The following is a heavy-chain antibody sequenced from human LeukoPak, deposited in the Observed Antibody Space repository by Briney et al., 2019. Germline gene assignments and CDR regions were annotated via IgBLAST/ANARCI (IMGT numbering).Heavy chain of an antibody. V-gene: IGHV1-18*01. Sequence: GASVKVSCKASGYTFTSYGISWVRQAPGQGLEWMGWISAYNGNTNYAQKLQGRVATTTDTSTSTAYMELRSLRSDDTAVYYCARVYSNYITDTNYGMDVWGQGTTVTVSS. CDR3: ARVYSNYITDTNYGMDV. CDR1: GYTFTSYG. D-gene: IGHD4-11*01. CDR2: ISAYNGNT. J-gene: IGHJ6*02.